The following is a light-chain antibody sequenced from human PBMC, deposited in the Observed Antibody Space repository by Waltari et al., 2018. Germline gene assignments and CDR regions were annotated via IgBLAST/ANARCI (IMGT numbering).Light chain of an antibody. V-gene: IGKV1-39*01. CDR3: QHGFGTPLT. CDR2: KTS. Sequence: DIQMTQSPSSLSASVGDSITITCRASKNVNNYLNWYQQKPGKAPKVLIYKTSTLQSGVPSRFSGSGSGTDYTFTISSLQSEDVATYFCQHGFGTPLTFGGGTKVELK. CDR1: KNVNNY. J-gene: IGKJ4*01.